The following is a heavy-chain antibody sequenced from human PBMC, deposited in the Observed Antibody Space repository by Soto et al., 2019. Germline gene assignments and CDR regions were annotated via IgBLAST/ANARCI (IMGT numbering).Heavy chain of an antibody. CDR1: GFTFSTFA. Sequence: PGGSLRLSCAASGFTFSTFAMNWVRQAPGKGLEWVSGISASGFRTFSADSVKGRFTISRDNSKNTLSLQMNSLRVDDTAVYYCAKGADSSGHDALDSWGQGTLVTSPQ. V-gene: IGHV3-23*01. J-gene: IGHJ4*02. CDR2: ISASGFRT. CDR3: AKGADSSGHDALDS. D-gene: IGHD3-22*01.